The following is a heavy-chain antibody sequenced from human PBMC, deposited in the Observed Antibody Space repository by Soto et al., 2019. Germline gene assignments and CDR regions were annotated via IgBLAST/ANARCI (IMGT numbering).Heavy chain of an antibody. CDR2: IKEDGSEI. CDR3: ARDIGFDYVN. CDR1: GFNVMSYW. J-gene: IGHJ4*02. Sequence: GGSLRLSCGVSGFNVMSYWMSWVRQAPGKGLEWVASIKEDGSEIYYLQSVRGRFTISRDSAGNALHLAMNYLSAEDTAVYFCARDIGFDYVNWGQGTLVTVYS. D-gene: IGHD3-16*01. V-gene: IGHV3-7*01.